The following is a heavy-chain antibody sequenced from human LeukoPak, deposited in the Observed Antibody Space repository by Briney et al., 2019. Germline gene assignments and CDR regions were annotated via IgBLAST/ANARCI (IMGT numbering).Heavy chain of an antibody. CDR1: GFNVSSNY. Sequence: GGSLRLSCEASGFNVSSNYMTWVRQAPGKGLEWVSLIYGDGTTDYAGSVKGRFTISRDNSKNTLYLQMNSLRAEDTAVYYCARDRGSSWSLFDYWGQGTLVTVSS. CDR2: IYGDGTT. J-gene: IGHJ4*02. D-gene: IGHD6-13*01. CDR3: ARDRGSSWSLFDY. V-gene: IGHV3-53*05.